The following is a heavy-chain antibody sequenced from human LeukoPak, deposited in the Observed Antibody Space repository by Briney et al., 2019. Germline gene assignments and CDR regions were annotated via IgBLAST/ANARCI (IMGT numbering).Heavy chain of an antibody. Sequence: SEALSLTCTVSGGSLSNYYWSWIRQSAGKGLTWIGYIYQSGTTNYNPSLKSRVTISVDTSKNQLFLRLRSVTAADTAIYYCARHGVGYNSLGYWGQGTLVTVSS. J-gene: IGHJ4*02. CDR3: ARHGVGYNSLGY. D-gene: IGHD5-24*01. CDR2: IYQSGTT. CDR1: GGSLSNYY. V-gene: IGHV4-59*08.